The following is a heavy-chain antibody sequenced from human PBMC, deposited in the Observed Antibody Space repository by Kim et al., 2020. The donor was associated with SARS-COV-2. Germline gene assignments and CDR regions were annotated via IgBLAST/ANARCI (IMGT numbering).Heavy chain of an antibody. CDR1: GYTFTSYY. J-gene: IGHJ6*02. CDR2: INPSGGST. Sequence: ASVKVSCKASGYTFTSYYMHWVRQAPGQGLKWMGIINPSGGSTSYAQKFQGRVTMTRDTSTSTVYMELSSLRSEDTAVYYCARDLTTVVIPSGYYYGMDVWGQGTTVTVSS. V-gene: IGHV1-46*01. D-gene: IGHD4-17*01. CDR3: ARDLTTVVIPSGYYYGMDV.